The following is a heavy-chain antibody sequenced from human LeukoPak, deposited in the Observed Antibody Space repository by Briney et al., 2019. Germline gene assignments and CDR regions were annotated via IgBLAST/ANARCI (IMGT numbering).Heavy chain of an antibody. CDR1: GYTFTNYG. Sequence: EASVKVSCKASGYTFTNYGISWVRQAPGQGLEWMAWISPYSGNTKYAQKFQGRVTMTRETSTSTVYMELSSLRSEDTAVYYCARGPSLWFGELLGLLWYWGQGTLVTVSS. CDR2: ISPYSGNT. CDR3: ARGPSLWFGELLGLLWY. D-gene: IGHD3-10*01. J-gene: IGHJ4*02. V-gene: IGHV1-18*01.